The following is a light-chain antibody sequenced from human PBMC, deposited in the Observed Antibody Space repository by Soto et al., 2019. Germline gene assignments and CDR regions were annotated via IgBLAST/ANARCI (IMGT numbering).Light chain of an antibody. J-gene: IGKJ4*02. CDR2: GAS. CDR3: QQTCTGPRT. Sequence: DIVMTQSPASLSSSPGERATLTCRASQSITIYLAWYQQQPGQAPRLLIYGASTRQTGVPSRFSGSGSMTDFTLTISDLQPEDFAAYYCQQTCTGPRTFGRGTKVDI. CDR1: QSITIY. V-gene: IGKV1-39*01.